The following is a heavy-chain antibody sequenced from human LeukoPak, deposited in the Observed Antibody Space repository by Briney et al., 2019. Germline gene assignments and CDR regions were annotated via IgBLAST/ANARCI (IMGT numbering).Heavy chain of an antibody. Sequence: NSSETLSLTCTVSGGSISSYYWSWIRQPPGKGLEWIGYIYHSGSTDYNPSLKSRVTISVDTSKSQFSLKLTSVTAADTAVYYCAREGVYQAMDVWGQGTTVTVSS. CDR2: IYHSGST. CDR3: AREGVYQAMDV. D-gene: IGHD6-6*01. V-gene: IGHV4-59*12. J-gene: IGHJ6*02. CDR1: GGSISSYY.